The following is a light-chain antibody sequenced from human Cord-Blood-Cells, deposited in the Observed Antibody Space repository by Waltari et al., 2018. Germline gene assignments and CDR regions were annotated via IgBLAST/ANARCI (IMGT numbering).Light chain of an antibody. V-gene: IGLV2-14*01. CDR3: SSYTSSSTYV. CDR2: DVI. CDR1: SSDVGGYNY. J-gene: IGLJ1*01. Sequence: QSALTQPASVSGSPGQSITISCTGTSSDVGGYNYVSWYQQHPGKAPKLMLYDVIKRPSGVSNGFAGSKSGNTASLTISGLQAEDEADYYCSSYTSSSTYVFGTGTKVTVL.